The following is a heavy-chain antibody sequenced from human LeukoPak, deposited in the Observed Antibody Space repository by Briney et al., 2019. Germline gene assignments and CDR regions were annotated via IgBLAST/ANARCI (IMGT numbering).Heavy chain of an antibody. CDR2: ISYDGSNK. V-gene: IGHV3-30-3*01. CDR1: GFTFSSYA. J-gene: IGHJ6*02. CDR3: ARDYSNYEYYYYGMDV. Sequence: PGGSLRLSCAASGFTFSSYAMHWVRQAPGKGLEWVAVISYDGSNKYYADSVKGQFTISRDNSKNTLYLQMNSLRAEDTAVYYCARDYSNYEYYYYGMDVWGQGTTVTVSS. D-gene: IGHD4-11*01.